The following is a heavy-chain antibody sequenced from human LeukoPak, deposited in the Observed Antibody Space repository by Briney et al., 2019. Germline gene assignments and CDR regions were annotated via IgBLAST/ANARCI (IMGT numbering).Heavy chain of an antibody. CDR1: GFSFSRYS. Sequence: GGSLRLSCAGSGFSFSRYSLRWIRQAPGKGLQYVAVMSGGGARSFYAESARGRFTIYRAISKNSVYLQMNSLRVEDMAVYYCATKAYMDVWSKGTTVIVT. CDR2: MSGGGARS. CDR3: ATKAYMDV. J-gene: IGHJ6*03. V-gene: IGHV3-64*02.